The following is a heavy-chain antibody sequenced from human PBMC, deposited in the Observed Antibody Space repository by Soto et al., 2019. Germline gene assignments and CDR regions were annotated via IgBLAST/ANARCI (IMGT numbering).Heavy chain of an antibody. CDR2: IWYDGSNK. J-gene: IGHJ6*03. Sequence: GGSLRLSCAASGFTFSSYGMHWVRQAPGKGLEWVAVIWYDGSNKYYADSVKGRFTISRDNSKNTLYLQMNSLRAEDTAVYYCARDAVQGGDKLWLLPYYYYYMDVWGKGTTVTVSS. V-gene: IGHV3-33*01. CDR3: ARDAVQGGDKLWLLPYYYYYMDV. CDR1: GFTFSSYG. D-gene: IGHD5-18*01.